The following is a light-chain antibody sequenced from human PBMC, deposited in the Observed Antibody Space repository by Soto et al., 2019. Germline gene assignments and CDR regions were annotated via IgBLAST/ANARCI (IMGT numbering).Light chain of an antibody. J-gene: IGLJ1*01. V-gene: IGLV1-51*01. CDR1: SSNIGGNS. CDR3: GSWDSSLSAYV. Sequence: QSVMTQPPSVSAAPGQKVTISCSGSSSNIGGNSVSWYQQLPGTAPKLLISDDNKRPSGIPDRFSGSKSGTSATLGITGFQTGDDADYYCGSWDSSLSAYVFGTGNQLTVL. CDR2: DDN.